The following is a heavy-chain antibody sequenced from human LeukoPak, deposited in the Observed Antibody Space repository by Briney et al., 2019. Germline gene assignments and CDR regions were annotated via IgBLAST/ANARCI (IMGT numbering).Heavy chain of an antibody. V-gene: IGHV4-39*07. CDR2: IYYSGST. CDR3: ARVRVDNYDFWSGLYYYYYYMDV. CDR1: GGSISNSGFY. J-gene: IGHJ6*03. D-gene: IGHD3-3*01. Sequence: SETLSLTCTVSGGSISNSGFYWGWIRQPPGKGLEWIATIYYSGSTYYNPSLKSRVTMSVDTSKNQFSLKLSSVTAADTAVYYCARVRVDNYDFWSGLYYYYYYMDVWGKGTTVTVSS.